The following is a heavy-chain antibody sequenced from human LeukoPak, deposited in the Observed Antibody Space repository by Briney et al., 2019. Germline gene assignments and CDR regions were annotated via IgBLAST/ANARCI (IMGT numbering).Heavy chain of an antibody. CDR2: ISSSGSTI. J-gene: IGHJ6*04. Sequence: PGGSLRLSCAASGFTFSSYEMNWVRQAPGKGLEWVSYISSSGSTIYYADSVKGRFTISRDSAKNSLYLQMNSLRAEDTAVYYCAELGMIGGVWGKGTTVAISS. D-gene: IGHD3-10*02. CDR1: GFTFSSYE. V-gene: IGHV3-48*03. CDR3: AELGMIGGV.